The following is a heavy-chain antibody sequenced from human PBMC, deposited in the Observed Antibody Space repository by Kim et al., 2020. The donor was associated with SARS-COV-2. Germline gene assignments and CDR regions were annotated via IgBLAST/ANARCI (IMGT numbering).Heavy chain of an antibody. CDR2: SKNRASSFTT. CDR3: TRTFFDQKMDV. CDR1: GFTFSDHY. D-gene: IGHD3-3*01. V-gene: IGHV3-72*01. J-gene: IGHJ6*02. Sequence: GGSLRLSCAASGFTFSDHYMEWVRQAPGKGLEWVGRSKNRASSFTTQYAASVKGRFTISRDDSNYLLFLQMNSLKTEDTAVYYCTRTFFDQKMDVWGQGT.